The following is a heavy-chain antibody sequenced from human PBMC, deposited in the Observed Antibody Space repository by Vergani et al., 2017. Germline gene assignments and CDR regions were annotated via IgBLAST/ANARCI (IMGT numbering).Heavy chain of an antibody. D-gene: IGHD3-22*01. CDR2: TYFKSRWYN. J-gene: IGHJ6*03. V-gene: IGHV6-1*01. CDR3: AREDISLTVEGANYMDI. CDR1: GDSVSSKSAA. Sequence: QVQLQQSGPGLVKPSQTLSLTCAISGDSVSSKSAAWNWIRQSPSRGLEWLGRTYFKSRWYNEYAISVKSRITINPDTSKNQFSMQLQSVTPEDTAVYYCAREDISLTVEGANYMDIWGKGTTVTVSS.